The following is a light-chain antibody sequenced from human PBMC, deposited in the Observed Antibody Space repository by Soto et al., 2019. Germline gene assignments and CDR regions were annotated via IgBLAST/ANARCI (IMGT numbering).Light chain of an antibody. V-gene: IGLV1-47*01. CDR2: RND. J-gene: IGLJ1*01. CDR1: SSNIGGNS. CDR3: AAWDDSLSGFYV. Sequence: QSVLTQPPSASGVPGQRVTISSSGSSSNIGGNSVSWYQQLPGTAPKLLIYRNDQRPSGVPDRFSGSKSGTSASPAISGLRSEDEADYYCAAWDDSLSGFYVFGTGTKVTVL.